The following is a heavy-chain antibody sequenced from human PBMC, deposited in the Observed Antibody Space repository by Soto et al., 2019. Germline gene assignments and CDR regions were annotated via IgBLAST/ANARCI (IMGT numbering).Heavy chain of an antibody. Sequence: GASVKVSCKASGYTFTSYGISWVRQAPGQGLEWMGWISAYNGNTNYAQKLQGRVTMTTDTSTSTAYMELRSLRSDDTAVYYCASDRYSDYDGGYRVVVCCKGTTFTDPS. D-gene: IGHD5-12*01. J-gene: IGHJ6*03. CDR3: ASDRYSDYDGGYRVVV. V-gene: IGHV1-18*01. CDR2: ISAYNGNT. CDR1: GYTFTSYG.